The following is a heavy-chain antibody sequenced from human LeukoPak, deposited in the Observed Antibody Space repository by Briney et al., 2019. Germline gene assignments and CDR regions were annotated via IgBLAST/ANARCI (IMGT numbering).Heavy chain of an antibody. V-gene: IGHV3-7*04. CDR1: GFIFSSYW. CDR3: ATDLYY. CDR2: INQDGSEK. J-gene: IGHJ4*02. Sequence: GSLRVSCAASGFIFSSYWMSWVRQAPGKGLEWVANINQDGSEKYYVDSVKGRFTISRDNAKNSLYLQMNSLRVDDTAVYYCATDLYYWGQGTLVTVSP.